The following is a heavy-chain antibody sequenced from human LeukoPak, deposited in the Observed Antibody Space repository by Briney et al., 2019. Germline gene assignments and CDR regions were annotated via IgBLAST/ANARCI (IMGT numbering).Heavy chain of an antibody. CDR2: ISGNAVNT. D-gene: IGHD3-10*01. V-gene: IGHV3-23*01. CDR1: GFTFGSYV. CDR3: ATFGVVTRDYYFQY. Sequence: GGSLRLSCAASGFTFGSYVMSWVRQAPGKGLEWVSDISGNAVNTYYADSVKGRFTIPRDNSKNTLYLQMNSLRAEDTAVFYCATFGVVTRDYYFQYWGQGAQVTVSS. J-gene: IGHJ4*02.